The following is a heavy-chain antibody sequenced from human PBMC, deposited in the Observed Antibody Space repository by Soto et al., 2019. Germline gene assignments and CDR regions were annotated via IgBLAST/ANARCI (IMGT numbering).Heavy chain of an antibody. CDR1: GYTFTNYY. CDR2: INPSGDST. Sequence: GSVKVSCKASGYTFTNYYMHWVRQAPGQGLEWMGIINPSGDSTTYAQEFQGRLTMTRDTSTSTIYMELSSLRSEDTAVYYCARDDSSGSFAYWGQGTLVTVSS. J-gene: IGHJ4*02. CDR3: ARDDSSGSFAY. D-gene: IGHD3-22*01. V-gene: IGHV1-46*01.